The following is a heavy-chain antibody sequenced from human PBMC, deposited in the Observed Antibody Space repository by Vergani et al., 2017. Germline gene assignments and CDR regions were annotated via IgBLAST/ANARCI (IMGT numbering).Heavy chain of an antibody. D-gene: IGHD3-3*01. J-gene: IGHJ6*02. CDR2: ISAYNGNT. CDR1: GYTFTSYG. V-gene: IGHV1-18*01. CDR3: ASDRITIFGVARNFYGMDV. Sequence: QVQLVQSGAEVKKPGASVKVSCKASGYTFTSYGISWVRQAPGQGLEWMGWISAYNGNTNYAQKLQGRVTMTTDTSTSTAYMELRSLRSEDTAVYYCASDRITIFGVARNFYGMDVWGQGTTVTVSS.